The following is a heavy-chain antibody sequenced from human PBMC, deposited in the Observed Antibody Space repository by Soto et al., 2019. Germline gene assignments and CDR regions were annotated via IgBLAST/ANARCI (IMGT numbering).Heavy chain of an antibody. D-gene: IGHD2-15*01. CDR1: GFTFRDLY. V-gene: IGHV3-72*01. CDR3: ARSDGGNTDY. Sequence: GGSLRLSCAASGFTFRDLYMDWFRQAPGKGLEWVGRVRNKANSYTTEYAASVRGRFTISRDDSKNSLYLQMNSLKTEDTAVYYCARSDGGNTDYWGQGTLVTVSS. CDR2: VRNKANSYTT. J-gene: IGHJ4*02.